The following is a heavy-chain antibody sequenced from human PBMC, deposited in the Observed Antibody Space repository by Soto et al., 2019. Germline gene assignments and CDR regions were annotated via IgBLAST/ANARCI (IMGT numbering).Heavy chain of an antibody. CDR3: AADPRPQLVPVDY. CDR2: IKQDGSEK. J-gene: IGHJ4*02. Sequence: EVQLVESGGGLVQPGGSLRLSGAVSGFTFSDYWMTWVRQAPGKGLEWVAHIKQDGSEKYYVDSVKGRFTISRDNAKNSLYLQMNSLRAEDTAVYYCAADPRPQLVPVDYWGQGTLVTVSA. V-gene: IGHV3-7*01. D-gene: IGHD6-6*01. CDR1: GFTFSDYW.